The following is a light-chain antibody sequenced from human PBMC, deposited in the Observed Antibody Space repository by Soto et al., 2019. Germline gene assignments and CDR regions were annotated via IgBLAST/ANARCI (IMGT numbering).Light chain of an antibody. CDR1: SSDIGGYNA. CDR3: NSFRVSHLYV. J-gene: IGLJ1*01. V-gene: IGLV2-14*01. Sequence: QALLTHPASLSGSPGQTITISCTGTSSDIGGYNAVSWYQHHPGKAPKLIIYEVTHRPSGVSDRFSASKSGNTASLTISGLQAEDEADYYCNSFRVSHLYVFGNGNKVTVL. CDR2: EVT.